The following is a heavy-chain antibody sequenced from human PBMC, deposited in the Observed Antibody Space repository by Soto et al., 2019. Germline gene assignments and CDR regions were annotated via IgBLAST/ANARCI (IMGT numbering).Heavy chain of an antibody. D-gene: IGHD3-9*01. V-gene: IGHV5-51*01. J-gene: IGHJ6*02. CDR3: ARLGFNYDFLFGYYNVHHYYGIDV. CDR1: GYKVSTWHNFTSYW. CDR2: IYPGDSDT. Sequence: GESLKISCMGSGYKVSTWHNFTSYWIAWVRQMPGEGLEWMGIIYPGDSDTRYSPSFQGQVTISADKSINSVYLQWSSLKASDTATYYCARLGFNYDFLFGYYNVHHYYGIDVRGQGTTVTGSS.